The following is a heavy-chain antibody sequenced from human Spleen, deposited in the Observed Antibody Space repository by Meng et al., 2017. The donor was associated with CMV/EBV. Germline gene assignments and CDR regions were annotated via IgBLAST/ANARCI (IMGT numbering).Heavy chain of an antibody. Sequence: GESLKISCAAPGFTFNNAWMNWVRQAPGKGLEWIGRIKSKTDGGTTDYAAPVKGRFTISRDDSKNTLYLQMNSLKAEDTAVYYCTTGALTTIPKIYYYYYVMDVWGQGTTVTVSS. J-gene: IGHJ6*02. CDR3: TTGALTTIPKIYYYYYVMDV. V-gene: IGHV3-15*01. D-gene: IGHD4-11*01. CDR2: IKSKTDGGTT. CDR1: GFTFNNAW.